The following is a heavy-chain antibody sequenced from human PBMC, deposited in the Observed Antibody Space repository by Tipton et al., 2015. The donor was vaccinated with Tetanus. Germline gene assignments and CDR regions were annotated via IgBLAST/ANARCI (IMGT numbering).Heavy chain of an antibody. V-gene: IGHV4-39*01. CDR2: IYYSGST. CDR1: GGSISSSSYY. D-gene: IGHD6-13*01. J-gene: IGHJ6*02. CDR3: ARGQAAGFTVGYYYYYYGMDV. Sequence: TLSLTCTVSGGSISSSSYYWGWIRQPPGKGLEWIGSIYYSGSTYYNPSLKSRVTISVDTSKNQFSLKLSSVTAADTAVYYCARGQAAGFTVGYYYYYYGMDVWGQGTTVTVSS.